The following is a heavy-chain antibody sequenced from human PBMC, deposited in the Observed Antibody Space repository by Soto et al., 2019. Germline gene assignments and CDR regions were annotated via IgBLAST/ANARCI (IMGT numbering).Heavy chain of an antibody. J-gene: IGHJ5*02. CDR2: MNPNSGNT. CDR1: GYTFTSYD. D-gene: IGHD6-13*01. Sequence: ASVKVSCKASGYTFTSYDINWVRQATGQGLEWMGWMNPNSGNTGYAQKFQGRVTMTRNTSISTAYMELSSLRSEDTAVYYCARGKSSSWYGDNWFDPWGQGTLVTVSS. V-gene: IGHV1-8*01. CDR3: ARGKSSSWYGDNWFDP.